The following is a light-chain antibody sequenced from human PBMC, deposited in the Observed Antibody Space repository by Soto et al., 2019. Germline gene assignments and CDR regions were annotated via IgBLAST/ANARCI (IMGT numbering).Light chain of an antibody. CDR2: EVS. Sequence: QSGLTQPASVSGSPGQSITISCTGTSSDVGGYDYVSWYQLHPGKAPKLMVFEVSNRPSGVSYRFSGSKSGNTASLTISGLQAEDEADYFCSSYSISTAYLFGTGTKSPS. CDR1: SSDVGGYDY. V-gene: IGLV2-14*01. J-gene: IGLJ1*01. CDR3: SSYSISTAYL.